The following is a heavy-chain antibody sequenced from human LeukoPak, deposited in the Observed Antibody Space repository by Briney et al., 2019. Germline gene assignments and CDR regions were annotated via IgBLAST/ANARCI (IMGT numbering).Heavy chain of an antibody. J-gene: IGHJ4*02. V-gene: IGHV3-11*01. D-gene: IGHD6-13*01. CDR1: GFTFSDYY. CDR2: ISSSGSTI. Sequence: GGSLRLSCAASGFTFSDYYMSWIRQAPGKGLEWVSYISSSGSTIYYADSVKGRFTISRDNSKNTLYLQMNSLRAEDTAVYYCAKNQLVTVYFDYWGQGTLVTVSS. CDR3: AKNQLVTVYFDY.